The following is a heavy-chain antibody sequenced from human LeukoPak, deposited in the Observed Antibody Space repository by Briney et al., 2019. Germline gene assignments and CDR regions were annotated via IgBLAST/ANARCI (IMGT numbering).Heavy chain of an antibody. D-gene: IGHD3-10*01. CDR2: ISVTGGST. V-gene: IGHV3-23*01. Sequence: AGGSLRLSCAAPGFTFSGYAMSWVRQAPGKGLEWVSGISVTGGSTYYADSVKGRFTISRDNSKNTLYLQMNSLRAEDTAVYYCARDLRITMVRGVKEYYYYYYYMDVWGKGTTVTVSS. J-gene: IGHJ6*03. CDR1: GFTFSGYA. CDR3: ARDLRITMVRGVKEYYYYYYYMDV.